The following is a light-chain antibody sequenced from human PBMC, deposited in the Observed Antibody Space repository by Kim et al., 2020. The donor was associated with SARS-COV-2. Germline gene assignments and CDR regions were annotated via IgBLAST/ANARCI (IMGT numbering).Light chain of an antibody. V-gene: IGLV2-23*02. Sequence: GQSITISCTGTSSDVGSYNLVSWYQQHPGKAPKLMIYEVSKRPSGVSNRFSGSKSGNTASLTISGLQAEDEADYYCCSYAGSSTLVFGGGTKL. CDR2: EVS. CDR1: SSDVGSYNL. CDR3: CSYAGSSTLV. J-gene: IGLJ3*02.